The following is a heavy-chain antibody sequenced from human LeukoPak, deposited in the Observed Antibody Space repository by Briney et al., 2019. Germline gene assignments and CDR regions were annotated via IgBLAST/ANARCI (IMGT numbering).Heavy chain of an antibody. CDR3: AREAGSSGWFYYYYYYMDV. Sequence: GGSLRLSCAASGFMFSSYSMNWVRQAPGKGLEWVSSISSSSSYIDYADSVKGRFTISRDNAKNSLYLQMNSLRAEDTAVYYCAREAGSSGWFYYYYYYMDVWGKGTTVTISS. D-gene: IGHD6-19*01. J-gene: IGHJ6*03. CDR1: GFMFSSYS. V-gene: IGHV3-21*01. CDR2: ISSSSSYI.